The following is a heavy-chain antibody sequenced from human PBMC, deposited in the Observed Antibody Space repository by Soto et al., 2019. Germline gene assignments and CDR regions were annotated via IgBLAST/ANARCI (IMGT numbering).Heavy chain of an antibody. CDR3: AKDRDISSAGYYFDY. Sequence: GGSLRLSCAASGFTFSRYGMHWVRQAPGKGLEWVAVVSFDGSDKYYADSVKGRFTISRDKSKNTLFLQMNSLRVEDTAVYFCAKDRDISSAGYYFDYWGQGTLVTVSS. D-gene: IGHD6-13*01. CDR2: VSFDGSDK. V-gene: IGHV3-30*18. J-gene: IGHJ4*02. CDR1: GFTFSRYG.